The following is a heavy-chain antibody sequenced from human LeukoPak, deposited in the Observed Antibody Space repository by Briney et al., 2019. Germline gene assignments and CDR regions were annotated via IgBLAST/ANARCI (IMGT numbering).Heavy chain of an antibody. CDR3: ARGRIAAAGRPFDP. V-gene: IGHV4-59*08. Sequence: PSETLSLTCTVSGGSISSYYWSWIRQPPGKGLEWIGYIYYSGSTNYNPSLKSRVTISVDTSKNQFSLKLSSVTAADTAVYYCARGRIAAAGRPFDPWGQGTLVTVSS. CDR1: GGSISSYY. CDR2: IYYSGST. D-gene: IGHD6-13*01. J-gene: IGHJ5*02.